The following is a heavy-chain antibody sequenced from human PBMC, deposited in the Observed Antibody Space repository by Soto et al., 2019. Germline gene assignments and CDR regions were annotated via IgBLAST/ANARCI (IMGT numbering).Heavy chain of an antibody. CDR1: GGTFSRYG. CDR2: ISYDASNK. D-gene: IGHD1-26*01. CDR3: AKDVKWAPVNYFDY. V-gene: IGHV3-30*18. Sequence: GGSLRLACRGSGGTFSRYGMHWGRQGPCKGLEWVAVISYDASNKYYPASVKGRFTISRDHSKNTLYLQMNSLRTEDTAVYYCAKDVKWAPVNYFDYWGQGTLVTVSS. J-gene: IGHJ4*02.